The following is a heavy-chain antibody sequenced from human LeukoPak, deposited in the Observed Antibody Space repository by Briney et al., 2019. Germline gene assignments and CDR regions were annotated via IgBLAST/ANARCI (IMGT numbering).Heavy chain of an antibody. D-gene: IGHD3-16*02. J-gene: IGHJ4*02. Sequence: GSLRLSCAASGFTFSSYAMSWVRQAPGKGLEWVSAISGSGGTTSYADSVKGRFTISRDNSKNTLYLQMNSLRAEDTAVYYCAKDESRYYFDYWGQGTLVTVSS. CDR1: GFTFSSYA. CDR2: ISGSGGTT. V-gene: IGHV3-23*01. CDR3: AKDESRYYFDY.